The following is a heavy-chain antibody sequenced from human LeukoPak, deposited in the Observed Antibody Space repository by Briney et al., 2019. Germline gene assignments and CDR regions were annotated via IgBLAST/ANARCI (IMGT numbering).Heavy chain of an antibody. J-gene: IGHJ3*02. CDR2: IYYSGST. CDR1: GGSVSNHY. CDR3: ATSKNGPVVPAAIFAFDI. D-gene: IGHD2-2*02. V-gene: IGHV4-59*02. Sequence: PSETLSLTCTVSGGSVSNHYWSWMRQPPGKGLEWIGHIYYSGSTNYNPSLKSRVTISVDTSKNQFSLKLSSVTAADTAVYYCATSKNGPVVPAAIFAFDIWGQGTMVTVSS.